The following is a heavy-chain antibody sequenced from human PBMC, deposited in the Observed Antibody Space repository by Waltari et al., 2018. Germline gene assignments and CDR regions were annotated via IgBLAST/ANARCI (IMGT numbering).Heavy chain of an antibody. V-gene: IGHV4-4*09. CDR2: IYSDGST. CDR1: GGSIRAYY. CDR3: ARMIEYRNSWDAFDV. Sequence: QVQLQESGPGLVKPSETLSLTCTVSGGSIRAYYWNWIRPTPGKGLEWIGNIYSDGSTDYNPSLQSRITISIDTSKKEFSLKLSSVTAADTATYYCARMIEYRNSWDAFDVWGQGTMVTVSS. J-gene: IGHJ3*01. D-gene: IGHD6-6*01.